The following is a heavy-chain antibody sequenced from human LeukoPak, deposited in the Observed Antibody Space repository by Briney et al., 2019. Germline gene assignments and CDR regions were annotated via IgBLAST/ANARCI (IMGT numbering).Heavy chain of an antibody. Sequence: SETLSLTCTVSGGSIRSYCWSWIQQPPGKGLEWIGYIYYSGSTNYNPSLKSRVTMSVDTSKNQFSLQLRSVTAADTAVYYCAREDPQTTVPEGMDVWGQGTTVTVSS. CDR1: GGSIRSYC. V-gene: IGHV4-59*01. J-gene: IGHJ6*02. CDR2: IYYSGST. CDR3: AREDPQTTVPEGMDV. D-gene: IGHD4-17*01.